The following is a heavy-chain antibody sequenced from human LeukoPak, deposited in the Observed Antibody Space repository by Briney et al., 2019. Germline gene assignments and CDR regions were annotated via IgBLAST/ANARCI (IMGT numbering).Heavy chain of an antibody. CDR3: ASGGEPWFYFDY. V-gene: IGHV3-23*01. D-gene: IGHD3-16*01. Sequence: GGSLRLSCAASGFTFSSYDMTWVRQAPGRGLEWVSSIRPSGDNTYYGDSVKGRFTISRDNSKNTLYLQMNSLRAEDTAVYYCASGGEPWFYFDYWGQGTLVTVSS. J-gene: IGHJ4*02. CDR1: GFTFSSYD. CDR2: IRPSGDNT.